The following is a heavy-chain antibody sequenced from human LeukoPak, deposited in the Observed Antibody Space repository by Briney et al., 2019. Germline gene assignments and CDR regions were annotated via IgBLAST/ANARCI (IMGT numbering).Heavy chain of an antibody. Sequence: GRSLRLSCAASGFTFSSYAMHWVRQAPGKGLEWVAVISYDGSNKYYADSVKGRFTISRDNSKNTLYLQMNSLRAEDTAVYYCARGGFGDPQIPVVAFDIWGQGTMVTVSS. CDR2: ISYDGSNK. D-gene: IGHD3-10*01. CDR3: ARGGFGDPQIPVVAFDI. CDR1: GFTFSSYA. V-gene: IGHV3-30-3*01. J-gene: IGHJ3*02.